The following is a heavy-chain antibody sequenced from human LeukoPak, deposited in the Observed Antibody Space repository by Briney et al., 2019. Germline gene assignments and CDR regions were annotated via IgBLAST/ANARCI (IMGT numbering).Heavy chain of an antibody. CDR2: INHSGST. J-gene: IGHJ5*02. CDR1: GGSFSGYY. Sequence: SETLSLTCAVYGGSFSGYYWSWIRQPPGKGLEWIGEINHSGSTNYNPSLKSRVTISVDTSKNQFSLKLSSVTAADTAVYYCARVIERDYDSSGFSPWGQGTLVTVSS. D-gene: IGHD3-22*01. CDR3: ARVIERDYDSSGFSP. V-gene: IGHV4-34*01.